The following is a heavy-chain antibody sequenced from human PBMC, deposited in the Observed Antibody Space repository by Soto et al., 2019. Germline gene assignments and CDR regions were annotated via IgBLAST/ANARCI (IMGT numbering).Heavy chain of an antibody. CDR2: IYLDDDK. CDR1: GFSLDTSGVA. Sequence: QITLKESGPTLVKPTQTLTLTCTFSGFSLDTSGVAVGWIRQPPGKGLEWLSVIYLDDDKRSSPSLRSRLTITKDTSKNQVVLTMTNMIPVDTATYYCAHRHRDSGGVFDYWGQGTLVTVSS. J-gene: IGHJ4*02. D-gene: IGHD3-10*01. CDR3: AHRHRDSGGVFDY. V-gene: IGHV2-5*02.